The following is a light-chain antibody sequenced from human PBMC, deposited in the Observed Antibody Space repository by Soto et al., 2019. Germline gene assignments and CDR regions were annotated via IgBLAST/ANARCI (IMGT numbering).Light chain of an antibody. CDR1: QSISNW. Sequence: DIQITQSPSTLSASVGDRVTITCRASQSISNWLAWYQQKPGKAPKLLIYKASTLETGVPSRFSGSGSGTDFTLTISSLQPDDFATYYCQEYDTYSTFGQGTKVDIK. V-gene: IGKV1-5*03. J-gene: IGKJ1*01. CDR2: KAS. CDR3: QEYDTYST.